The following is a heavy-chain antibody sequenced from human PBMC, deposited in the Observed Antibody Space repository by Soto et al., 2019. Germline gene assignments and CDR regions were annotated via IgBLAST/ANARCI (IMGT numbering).Heavy chain of an antibody. Sequence: GGSLRLSCAASGFTFSSYAISWVRQAPGKGLEWVSAISGSGGSTYYADSVKGRFTISRDNSKSTLYLQMNSLRAEDTAVYYCAKDFPANYYGSGSYYVGYWGQGTLVTVSS. D-gene: IGHD3-10*01. CDR3: AKDFPANYYGSGSYYVGY. V-gene: IGHV3-23*01. J-gene: IGHJ4*02. CDR2: ISGSGGST. CDR1: GFTFSSYA.